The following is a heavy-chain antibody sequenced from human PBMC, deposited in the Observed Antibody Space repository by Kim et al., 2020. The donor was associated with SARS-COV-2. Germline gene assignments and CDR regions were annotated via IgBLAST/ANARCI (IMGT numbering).Heavy chain of an antibody. CDR2: ISSNSTYI. D-gene: IGHD1-26*01. Sequence: GGSLRLSCAASGFALSTESMNWVRQAPGKGLEWVSSISSNSTYIYYADSVGGRFTVLRDNANNLLYLQLNTLSVEDTATYYCARDLVIVTAGRYSSYGMGVWGPGTTVTVAS. V-gene: IGHV3-21*06. CDR1: GFALSTES. J-gene: IGHJ6*02. CDR3: ARDLVIVTAGRYSSYGMGV.